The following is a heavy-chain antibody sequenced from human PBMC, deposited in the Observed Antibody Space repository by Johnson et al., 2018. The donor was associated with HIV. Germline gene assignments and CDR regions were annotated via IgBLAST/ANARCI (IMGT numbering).Heavy chain of an antibody. V-gene: IGHV3-30*03. Sequence: HVQLVESGGGVVQPGRSLILSCAASGFTFSSYGMNWVRQAPGKGLEWVAVISYDGSDKYYADSVKGRFTISRDNSKNTLYLQMDSLRVEDTAVYYCASTRLGAFDIWGQGTMVTVSS. CDR3: ASTRLGAFDI. CDR1: GFTFSSYG. CDR2: ISYDGSDK. J-gene: IGHJ3*02. D-gene: IGHD6-6*01.